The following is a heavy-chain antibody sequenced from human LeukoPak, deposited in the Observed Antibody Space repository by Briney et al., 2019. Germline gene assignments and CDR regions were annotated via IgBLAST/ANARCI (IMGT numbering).Heavy chain of an antibody. Sequence: GGSLRLSCAASGFTFSTYGMHWVRQAPGKGLEWVAVVWYDGSNIHYVDSVKGRFTISRDNSKSTLYLQMNSLTAEDTAVYYCARGGYSGTYYFDYWGQGTLVTVSS. D-gene: IGHD1-26*01. V-gene: IGHV3-33*01. CDR3: ARGGYSGTYYFDY. CDR1: GFTFSTYG. J-gene: IGHJ4*02. CDR2: VWYDGSNI.